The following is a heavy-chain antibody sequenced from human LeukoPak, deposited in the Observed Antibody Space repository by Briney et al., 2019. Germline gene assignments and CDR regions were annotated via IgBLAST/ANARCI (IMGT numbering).Heavy chain of an antibody. CDR2: ISSSGSTI. D-gene: IGHD6-19*01. Sequence: GGSLRLSCAASGFTVSSSYMSWVRQAPGKGLEWVSYISSSGSTIYYADSVKGRFTISRDNAKNSLYLQMNSLRAEDTAVYYCARAGSRIAVAGYYFDYWGQGTLVTVSS. CDR3: ARAGSRIAVAGYYFDY. CDR1: GFTVSSSY. V-gene: IGHV3-11*04. J-gene: IGHJ4*02.